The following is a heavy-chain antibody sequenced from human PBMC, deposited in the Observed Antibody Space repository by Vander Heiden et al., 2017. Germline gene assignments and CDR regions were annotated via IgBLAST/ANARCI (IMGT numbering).Heavy chain of an antibody. CDR2: IIPVFGKA. CDR1: GCTFSNYA. D-gene: IGHD3-10*01. V-gene: IGHV1-69*01. CDR3: ARRYYYDSGSYSPIDY. Sequence: QVQVVQSGAEVQKPGSSVKVSCNPSGCTFSNYAITWVRQALGQGLEWMGGIIPVFGKANYEQKFQGTVTIAADVSTNTAYLHLSSLTFEDTAVYYCARRYYYDSGSYSPIDYWGRGTLVTGSS. J-gene: IGHJ4*02.